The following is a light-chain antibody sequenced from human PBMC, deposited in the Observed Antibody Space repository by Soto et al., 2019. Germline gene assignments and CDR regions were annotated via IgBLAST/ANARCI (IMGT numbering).Light chain of an antibody. CDR2: GAS. CDR1: QSVSGN. CDR3: QQYNNWLIT. Sequence: EIVMTQSPATLSVSPGERATLSCRASQSVSGNLAWYQQKPGQAPRLLIYGASTRATSIPARFSGSGSGTEFTLTISSLQSEDFAVYYCQQYNNWLITFGQGTRLEIK. V-gene: IGKV3-15*01. J-gene: IGKJ5*01.